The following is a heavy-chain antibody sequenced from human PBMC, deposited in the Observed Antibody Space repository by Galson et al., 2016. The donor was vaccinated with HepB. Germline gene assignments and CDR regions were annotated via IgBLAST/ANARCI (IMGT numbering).Heavy chain of an antibody. CDR1: GVTVGNNY. V-gene: IGHV3-66*01. D-gene: IGHD4/OR15-4a*01. J-gene: IGHJ4*02. Sequence: SLRLSCAASGVTVGNNYMNWVRQAPGKGLEWVSLIYSGGNTQYADSVRGRFTISRDSSRNTLYLQMNSLRAEDTAVYYCARNPPGGGAWDQGTLVTVSS. CDR2: IYSGGNT. CDR3: ARNPPGGGA.